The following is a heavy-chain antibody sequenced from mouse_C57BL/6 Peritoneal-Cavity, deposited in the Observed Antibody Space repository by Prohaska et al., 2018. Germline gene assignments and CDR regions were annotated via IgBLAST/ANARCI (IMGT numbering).Heavy chain of an antibody. D-gene: IGHD1-1*01. J-gene: IGHJ3*01. CDR3: TTLVITTVVAPFAY. V-gene: IGHV1-5*01. CDR2: IYPGNSDT. CDR1: GYTFTSYW. Sequence: EVQLQQSGTVLARPGASVKMSCKTSGYTFTSYWMHWVKQRPGQGLEWIGAIYPGNSDTSYNQKFKGKAKLTAVTSASTAYMELSSLTNEDSAVYYCTTLVITTVVAPFAYWGQGNLVTVSA.